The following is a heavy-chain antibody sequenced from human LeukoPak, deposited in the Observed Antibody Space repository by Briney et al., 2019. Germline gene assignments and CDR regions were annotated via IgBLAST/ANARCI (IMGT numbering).Heavy chain of an antibody. Sequence: PGGSLRLSCAASGFTVSSSYMSWVRQAPGKGLEWVSVIYSGGSTYYADSVKGRFTISRDNSKNTLYLQMNSLRAEDTAVYYCAREEYDSSGYYHGAVGYWGQGALVTVSS. CDR3: AREEYDSSGYYHGAVGY. J-gene: IGHJ4*02. CDR1: GFTVSSSY. CDR2: IYSGGST. V-gene: IGHV3-66*01. D-gene: IGHD3-22*01.